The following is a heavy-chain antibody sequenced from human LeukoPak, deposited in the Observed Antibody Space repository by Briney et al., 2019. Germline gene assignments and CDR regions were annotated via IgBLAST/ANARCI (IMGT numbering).Heavy chain of an antibody. V-gene: IGHV4-39*01. CDR2: IYYSGST. Sequence: PSETLSLTCTVSGGSISSSSYYWGWIRQPPGQGLEWIGSIYYSGSTYYNPSLKSRVTISVDTSKNQFSLKLSSVTAADTAVYYCARLERRMGSGYYDYFDYWGQGTLGTVSS. D-gene: IGHD3-22*01. CDR3: ARLERRMGSGYYDYFDY. J-gene: IGHJ4*02. CDR1: GGSISSSSYY.